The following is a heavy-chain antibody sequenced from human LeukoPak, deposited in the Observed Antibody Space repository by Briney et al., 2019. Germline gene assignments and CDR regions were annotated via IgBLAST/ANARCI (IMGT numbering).Heavy chain of an antibody. V-gene: IGHV3-23*01. CDR2: ISGSGGST. Sequence: GSLRLSCAASGFTFSSYAMSWVRQAPGKGLEWVSAISGSGGSTYYADSVKGRFTISRDNSKNTLYLQKNSLRAEDTAVYYCAKDSGYCSSTSCYRVPYYFDYWGQGTLVTVSS. CDR1: GFTFSSYA. J-gene: IGHJ4*02. D-gene: IGHD2-2*03. CDR3: AKDSGYCSSTSCYRVPYYFDY.